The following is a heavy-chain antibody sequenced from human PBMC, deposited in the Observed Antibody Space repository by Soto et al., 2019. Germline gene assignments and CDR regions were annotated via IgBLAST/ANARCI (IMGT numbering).Heavy chain of an antibody. CDR3: ARGGKSVMFMQGYYFDY. D-gene: IGHD3-10*02. V-gene: IGHV4-34*01. CDR1: GGSFSPYY. Sequence: SETLSLTCGVYGGSFSPYYWSWIRQPPGKGLEWIGEITHSGSTNYNASLKSRVTISVDTSKNQFSLKFTSVAAADTAVYYCARGGKSVMFMQGYYFDYWGQGTLVTVSS. J-gene: IGHJ4*02. CDR2: ITHSGST.